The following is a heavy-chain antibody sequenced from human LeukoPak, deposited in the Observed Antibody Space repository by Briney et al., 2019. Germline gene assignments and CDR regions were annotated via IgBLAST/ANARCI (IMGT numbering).Heavy chain of an antibody. CDR1: GFTFSSYE. V-gene: IGHV3-48*03. CDR2: ISSSGSTV. D-gene: IGHD3-10*02. CDR3: AELGITMIGGV. Sequence: GGSLRLSCAASGFTFSSYEMNWVRQAPGKGLEWVSYISSSGSTVYYADSVKGRFTISRDNAKNSLYLQMNSLRAEDTAVYYCAELGITMIGGVWGKGTTVTVSS. J-gene: IGHJ6*04.